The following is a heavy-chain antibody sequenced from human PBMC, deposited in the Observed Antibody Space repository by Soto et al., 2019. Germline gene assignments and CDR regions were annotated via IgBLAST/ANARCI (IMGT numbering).Heavy chain of an antibody. J-gene: IGHJ6*02. D-gene: IGHD1-1*01. CDR1: GFTVSSNY. Sequence: EVQLVETGGGLIQPGGSLRLSCAASGFTVSSNYMSWVRQAPGKGLEWVSVIYSGGSTYYADSVKGRFTISRDNSKNTLYLQMNSRRAEDTAVYYCARDVVEPNDYYGMDVWGQGTTVTVSS. CDR3: ARDVVEPNDYYGMDV. CDR2: IYSGGST. V-gene: IGHV3-53*02.